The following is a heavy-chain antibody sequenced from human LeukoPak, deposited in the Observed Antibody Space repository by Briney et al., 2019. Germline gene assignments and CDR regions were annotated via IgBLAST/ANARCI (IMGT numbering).Heavy chain of an antibody. CDR3: ARSSYSSGWFDAFDI. V-gene: IGHV3-23*01. Sequence: PGGSLRLSCAASGFTFSTYVMSWVRQAPGKGLEWVSAISGSGGSTYYADSVKGRFTISRDNSKNTLYLQMNSLRAEDTAVYYCARSSYSSGWFDAFDIWGQGTMVTVSS. CDR1: GFTFSTYV. D-gene: IGHD6-19*01. J-gene: IGHJ3*02. CDR2: ISGSGGST.